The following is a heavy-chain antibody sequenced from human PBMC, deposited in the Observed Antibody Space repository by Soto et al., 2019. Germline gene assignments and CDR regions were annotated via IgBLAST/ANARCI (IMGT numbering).Heavy chain of an antibody. CDR2: INPSSGGT. CDR3: AKGGSSWTEWFDP. CDR1: GYPLTAKY. D-gene: IGHD6-13*01. V-gene: IGHV1-2*02. J-gene: IGHJ5*02. Sequence: GASVKVSSNASGYPLTAKYLHWVRQAPGQGLEWMGWINPSSGGTQEAQKFRGRVTMTRDTSISAAYMELSRLTSDDTAVYYCAKGGSSWTEWFDPWGQGTLVTVSS.